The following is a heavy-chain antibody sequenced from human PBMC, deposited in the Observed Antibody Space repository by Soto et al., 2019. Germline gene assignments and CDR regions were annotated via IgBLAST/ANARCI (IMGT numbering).Heavy chain of an antibody. V-gene: IGHV1-69*13. J-gene: IGHJ3*02. Sequence: WASVKVSCKASGGTFSSYAISWVRQAPGQGLEWMGGIIPIFGTANYAQKFQGRVTITADESTSTAYMELSSLRSEDTAVYYCARDFRSAGTLPSAFDIWGQGTMVTVSS. CDR2: IIPIFGTA. D-gene: IGHD1-26*01. CDR1: GGTFSSYA. CDR3: ARDFRSAGTLPSAFDI.